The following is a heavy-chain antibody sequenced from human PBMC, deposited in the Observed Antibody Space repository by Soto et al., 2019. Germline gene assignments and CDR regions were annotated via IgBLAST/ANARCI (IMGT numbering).Heavy chain of an antibody. D-gene: IGHD3-16*01. CDR2: ISAYNGNT. CDR1: GYTFTSYG. J-gene: IGHJ6*02. Sequence: QVQLVQSGAEVKKPGASVKVSCKASGYTFTSYGISWVRQAPGQGLEWMGWISAYNGNTNYAQKLQGRVTMTTDTSTSTAYRELGRLRSDDTAVYYCGRRGGGTRGYYYYGMDVWGQGTTVTVSS. V-gene: IGHV1-18*01. CDR3: GRRGGGTRGYYYYGMDV.